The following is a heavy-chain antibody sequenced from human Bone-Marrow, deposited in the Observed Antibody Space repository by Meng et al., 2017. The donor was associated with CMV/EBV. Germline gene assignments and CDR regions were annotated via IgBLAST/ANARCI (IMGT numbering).Heavy chain of an antibody. J-gene: IGHJ6*02. Sequence: GGSLRLSCAASGFTFSSYAMHWVRQAPGKGLEWVAVISYDGSNKYYADSVKGRFTISRDNSKNTLYLQMNSLRAEDTAVYYCARDEGHYDFWSAIPNFGMDVWGQGPTVTVSS. D-gene: IGHD3-3*01. CDR1: GFTFSSYA. V-gene: IGHV3-30*04. CDR3: ARDEGHYDFWSAIPNFGMDV. CDR2: ISYDGSNK.